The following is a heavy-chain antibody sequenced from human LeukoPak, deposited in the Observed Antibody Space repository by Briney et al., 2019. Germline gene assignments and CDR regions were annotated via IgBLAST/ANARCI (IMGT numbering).Heavy chain of an antibody. CDR3: AKDSDYYHSSGYYYAYFQH. J-gene: IGHJ1*01. Sequence: GGSLRLSCAASGFTFSSYWMHWVRQAPGKGLVWVSHLNSDGSRTTYADSVKGRFTISRDNAKNTLYLQINSLTADDTAVYYCAKDSDYYHSSGYYYAYFQHWGQGTLVTVSS. D-gene: IGHD3-22*01. CDR2: LNSDGSRT. CDR1: GFTFSSYW. V-gene: IGHV3-74*01.